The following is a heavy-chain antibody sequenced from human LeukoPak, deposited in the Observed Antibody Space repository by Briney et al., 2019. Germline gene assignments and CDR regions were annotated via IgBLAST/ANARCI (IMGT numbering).Heavy chain of an antibody. Sequence: SETLSLTCTVSGGSISSYYWSWIRQPAGKGLVWIGRTYTSGSTNYNPSLKSRVTMSVDTSKNQFSLKLSSVTAADTAVYYCARAVTGYYGSGSYYPNNYYYYYMDVWGKGTTVTVSS. CDR1: GGSISSYY. D-gene: IGHD3-10*01. CDR2: TYTSGST. CDR3: ARAVTGYYGSGSYYPNNYYYYYMDV. V-gene: IGHV4-4*07. J-gene: IGHJ6*03.